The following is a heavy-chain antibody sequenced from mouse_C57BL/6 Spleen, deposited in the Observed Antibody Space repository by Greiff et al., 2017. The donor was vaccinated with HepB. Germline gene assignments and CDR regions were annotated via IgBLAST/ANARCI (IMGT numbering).Heavy chain of an antibody. CDR3: ARGYDGYYGFAY. Sequence: QVQLQQPGAELVKPGASVKMSCKASGYTFTSYWITWVKQRPGQGLEWIGDIYPGSGSTNYNEKFKSKATLTVDTSSSTAYMQLSSLTSEDSAVYYCARGYDGYYGFAYWGQGTLVTVSA. D-gene: IGHD2-3*01. CDR1: GYTFTSYW. J-gene: IGHJ3*01. CDR2: IYPGSGST. V-gene: IGHV1-55*01.